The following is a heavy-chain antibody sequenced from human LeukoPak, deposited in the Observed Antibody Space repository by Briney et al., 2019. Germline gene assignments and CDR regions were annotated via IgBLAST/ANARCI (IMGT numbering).Heavy chain of an antibody. D-gene: IGHD6-19*01. J-gene: IGHJ4*02. V-gene: IGHV3-66*04. Sequence: TGGSLRLSCAASGFTVSNNYMSWVRQAPGKGLEWVSFIYNTGDTYDADSVRGRFTISRDNSKNTLFLQMNSLRVEDTAVYYCARQSIAVAAYYFDNWGQGTLVTVSS. CDR3: ARQSIAVAAYYFDN. CDR2: IYNTGDT. CDR1: GFTVSNNY.